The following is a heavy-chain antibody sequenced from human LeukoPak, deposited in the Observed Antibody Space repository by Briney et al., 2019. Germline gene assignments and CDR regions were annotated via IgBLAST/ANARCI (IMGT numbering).Heavy chain of an antibody. CDR1: GGSISNYY. J-gene: IGHJ1*01. CDR2: IYYSGST. V-gene: IGHV4-4*07. CDR3: ASSGVTIEYFQH. D-gene: IGHD4-17*01. Sequence: PSETLSLTCIVSGGSISNYYWSWIRQPAGKGLEWIGRIYYSGSTNYDPSLKSRVTISVDTSKNQFSLKLSSVTAADTAVYYCASSGVTIEYFQHWGQGTLVTVSS.